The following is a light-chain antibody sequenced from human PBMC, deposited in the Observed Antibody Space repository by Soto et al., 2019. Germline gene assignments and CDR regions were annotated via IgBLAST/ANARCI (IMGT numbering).Light chain of an antibody. CDR3: QRYNTFSGT. J-gene: IGKJ1*01. CDR2: AAS. CDR1: QGISSY. V-gene: IGKV1-8*01. Sequence: AIRMTQSPSSLSASAGDRVAITCRASQGISSYLAWYQQKPGKAPKLLIYAASTLQSGVPSRFSGRGSGTQFTLTISSLQPDDFATYYCQRYNTFSGTFGPGTTGDIK.